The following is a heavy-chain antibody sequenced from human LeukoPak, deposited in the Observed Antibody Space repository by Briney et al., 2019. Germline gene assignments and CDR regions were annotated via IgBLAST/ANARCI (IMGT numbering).Heavy chain of an antibody. J-gene: IGHJ2*01. D-gene: IGHD6-19*01. CDR2: ISWNSGSI. CDR1: GFTFDDYA. Sequence: GRSLRLSCAASGFTFDDYAMHWVRQAPGKGLEWVSGISWNSGSIGYADSVKGRFTISRDNAKNSLYLQMNSLRAEDTALYYCAEDSVAGTNWYFDLWGRGTLVTVSS. V-gene: IGHV3-9*01. CDR3: AEDSVAGTNWYFDL.